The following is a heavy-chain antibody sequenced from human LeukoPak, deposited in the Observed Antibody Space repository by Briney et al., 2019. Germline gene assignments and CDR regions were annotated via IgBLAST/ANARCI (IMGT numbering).Heavy chain of an antibody. CDR1: GFSLSTSGVG. V-gene: IGHV2-5*01. CDR3: AHSRPPYYDFWSGLGGYFDY. CDR2: IYWNDDK. Sequence: SGPTLVKPTQTLTLTCTFSGFSLSTSGVGVGWIRQPPGKALEWLALIYWNDDKRYSPSLKSRLTITKDTSKNQVVLTMTNMDPVDTATYYCAHSRPPYYDFWSGLGGYFDYWGQGTPVTVSS. J-gene: IGHJ4*02. D-gene: IGHD3-3*01.